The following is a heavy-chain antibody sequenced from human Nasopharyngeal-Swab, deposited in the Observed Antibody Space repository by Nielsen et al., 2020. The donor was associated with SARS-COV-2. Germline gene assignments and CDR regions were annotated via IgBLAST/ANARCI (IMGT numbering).Heavy chain of an antibody. CDR3: ARRKEILWLGSQRHGMDV. J-gene: IGHJ6*02. CDR2: ISYEGSIK. Sequence: GESLKISCTASGFSFNNYGMHWVRQAPGKGLEWVAIISYEGSIKHYADYVEGRFTISRDASKNTLYLQMNSLRPEDTAAYYCARRKEILWLGSQRHGMDVWGQGTTVTVSS. V-gene: IGHV3-30*03. CDR1: GFSFNNYG. D-gene: IGHD3-10*01.